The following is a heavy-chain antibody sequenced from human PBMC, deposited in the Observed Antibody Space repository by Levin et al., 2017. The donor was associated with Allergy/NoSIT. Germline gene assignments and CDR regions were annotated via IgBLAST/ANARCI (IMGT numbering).Heavy chain of an antibody. CDR3: AGHSFRYGTFDI. D-gene: IGHD3-16*02. J-gene: IGHJ3*02. CDR1: GGSFGGYF. V-gene: IGHV4-34*06. CDR2: ISHRGTT. Sequence: SETLSLPCAVSGGSFGGYFWSWIRQSPGKGLEWIGEISHRGTTTYNPSLKGRVPISLDTSRNQFSLRLDSVTAADRGGYYCAGHSFRYGTFDIWGQGTMVTVSS.